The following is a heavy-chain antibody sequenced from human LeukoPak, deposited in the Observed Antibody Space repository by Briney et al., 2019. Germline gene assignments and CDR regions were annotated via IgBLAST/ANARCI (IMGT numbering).Heavy chain of an antibody. CDR3: ARGGLEWLSY. CDR1: GFNSRTYS. J-gene: IGHJ4*02. Sequence: PGGSLRLSCAASGFNSRTYSMNWVRQAPGKGLEWVSYISSGSGTIYYAHSLKGRFTISRDNAKNSLYLQMNSLRDEDTAVYYCARGGLEWLSYWGQGTLVTVSS. V-gene: IGHV3-48*02. D-gene: IGHD6-19*01. CDR2: ISSGSGTI.